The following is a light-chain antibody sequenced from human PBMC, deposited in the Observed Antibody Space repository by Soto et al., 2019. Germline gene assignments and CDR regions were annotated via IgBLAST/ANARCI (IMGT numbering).Light chain of an antibody. CDR1: SSDVGAYDL. J-gene: IGLJ3*02. CDR2: EDL. V-gene: IGLV2-14*02. CDR3: AAWDDSLNGPV. Sequence: QSVLTQPASVSGSPGQSITISCIGTSSDVGAYDLVSWYQQHPGTAPRLIIYEDLRRPSGIDSRFSGSKSGNTASLAISGLQSEDEADYYCAAWDDSLNGPVFGGGTKVTVL.